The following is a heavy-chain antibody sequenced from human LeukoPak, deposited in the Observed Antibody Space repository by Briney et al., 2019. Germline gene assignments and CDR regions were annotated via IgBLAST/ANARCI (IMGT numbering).Heavy chain of an antibody. J-gene: IGHJ4*02. V-gene: IGHV3-33*01. CDR2: IWYDGSNK. D-gene: IGHD6-19*01. CDR3: ARVLRGSGWYYFDY. CDR1: GFTFSSYG. Sequence: GGSLRLSCAASGFTFSSYGMHWVRQAPGKGLEWVAVIWYDGSNKYYADSVKGRFTISRDNSKNTLYLQMNSLRAEDTAVYYCARVLRGSGWYYFDYWGQGTLVTVSS.